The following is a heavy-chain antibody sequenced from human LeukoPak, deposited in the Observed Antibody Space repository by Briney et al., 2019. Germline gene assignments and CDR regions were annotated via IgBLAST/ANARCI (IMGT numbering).Heavy chain of an antibody. CDR2: IYYSGST. CDR3: ARDLGTYQGHAFDI. J-gene: IGHJ3*02. CDR1: GGSISSSSYY. Sequence: SDTLSLTCTVSGGSISSSSYYWGWIRQPPGKGLEWIGSIYYSGSTYYNPSLKSRVTISVDTSMNQFSLNLSSVTAADTAVYYCARDLGTYQGHAFDIWGQGTMVTVSS. V-gene: IGHV4-39*07. D-gene: IGHD2-2*01.